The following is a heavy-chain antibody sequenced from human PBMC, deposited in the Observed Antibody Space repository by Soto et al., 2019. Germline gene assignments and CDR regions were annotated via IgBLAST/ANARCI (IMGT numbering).Heavy chain of an antibody. D-gene: IGHD3-10*01. CDR3: ARAMEGERITMVRGVITIYYYGMDV. V-gene: IGHV3-33*01. Sequence: GGSLRLSCAASGFTFSSYGMHWVRQAPGKGLEWVAVIWYDGSNKYYADSVKGRFTISRDNSKNTLYLQMNSLRAEDTAVYYCARAMEGERITMVRGVITIYYYGMDVWGQGTTVTVSS. J-gene: IGHJ6*02. CDR2: IWYDGSNK. CDR1: GFTFSSYG.